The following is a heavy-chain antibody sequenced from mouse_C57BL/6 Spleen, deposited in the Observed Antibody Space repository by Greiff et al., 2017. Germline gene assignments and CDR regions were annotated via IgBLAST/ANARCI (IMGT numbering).Heavy chain of an antibody. V-gene: IGHV2-2*01. J-gene: IGHJ1*03. D-gene: IGHD1-1*01. CDR2: IWSGGST. CDR3: ARNPYYYGSSDWYFGV. Sequence: QVQLQQSGPGLVQPSQSLSITCTVSGFSLTSYGVHWVRQSPGKGLEWLGVIWSGGSTDYNAAFISRLSISKDNSKSQVFFKMNSLQADDTAIYYCARNPYYYGSSDWYFGVWGTGTTVTVSS. CDR1: GFSLTSYG.